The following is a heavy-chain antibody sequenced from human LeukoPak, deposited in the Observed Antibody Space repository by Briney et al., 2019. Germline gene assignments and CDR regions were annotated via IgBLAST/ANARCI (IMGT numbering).Heavy chain of an antibody. Sequence: GGSLRLSCAASGFTFSNYWMSWVRQAPGKGPEWVGDIKTDGSDKYYVGSVKGRFTISRDNAKNSLYLQMNSLRAEDTAVYYCANPYQVAHWGQGTLVTVSS. D-gene: IGHD2-2*01. V-gene: IGHV3-7*03. J-gene: IGHJ4*02. CDR2: IKTDGSDK. CDR1: GFTFSNYW. CDR3: ANPYQVAH.